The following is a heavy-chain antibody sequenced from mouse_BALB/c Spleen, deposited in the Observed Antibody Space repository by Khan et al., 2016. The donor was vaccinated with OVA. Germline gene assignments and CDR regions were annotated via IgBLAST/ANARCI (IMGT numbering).Heavy chain of an antibody. J-gene: IGHJ4*01. CDR2: INPRSGYT. Sequence: VQLQQSGAELARPGASVKMSCKASGYSFTSHTMHWVKQRPGQGLEWIGYINPRSGYTNSNQKFNDKATLTADKSSSTAYMQLSSLTSEDSAVYYCARRTTGYALDYWGQGTSVTVSS. D-gene: IGHD2-14*01. V-gene: IGHV1-4*01. CDR3: ARRTTGYALDY. CDR1: GYSFTSHT.